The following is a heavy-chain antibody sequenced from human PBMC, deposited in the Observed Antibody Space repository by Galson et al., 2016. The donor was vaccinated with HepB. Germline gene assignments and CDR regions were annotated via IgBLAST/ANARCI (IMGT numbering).Heavy chain of an antibody. CDR3: AKRPTWRIAIPVAYFDY. V-gene: IGHV3-23*01. D-gene: IGHD6-13*01. J-gene: IGHJ4*02. CDR1: GFTFSTYA. CDR2: ISGSAYSGVT. Sequence: SLRLSCAASGFTFSTYAMSWVRQAPGKRLEWVSVISGSAYSGVTYYADSVRGRFTISRDDSKNTLYLLMNSLTAEDTAVYYCAKRPTWRIAIPVAYFDYWGQGTMVTVSS.